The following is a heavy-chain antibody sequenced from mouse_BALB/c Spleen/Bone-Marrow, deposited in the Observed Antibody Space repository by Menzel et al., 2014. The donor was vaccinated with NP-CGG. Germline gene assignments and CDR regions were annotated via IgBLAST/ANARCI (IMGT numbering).Heavy chain of an antibody. CDR3: AIKSYEGGFAY. CDR2: IDPYYGNT. CDR1: GYSFTGYN. Sequence: EVQLQQSGPELEKPGASVKISCKASGYSFTGYNMNWVKQSNGKSLEWIGNIDPYYGNTTYNQKFKGEATLTVDKSSSTAYMQLKSLTSEDSVVYYCAIKSYEGGFAYWGQGTLVTVSA. V-gene: IGHV1-39*01. D-gene: IGHD2-3*01. J-gene: IGHJ3*01.